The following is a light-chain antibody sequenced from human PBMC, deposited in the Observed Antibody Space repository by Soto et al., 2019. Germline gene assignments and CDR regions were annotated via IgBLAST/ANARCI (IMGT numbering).Light chain of an antibody. CDR1: QSISSY. CDR3: QQYYSYPRT. V-gene: IGKV1-39*01. J-gene: IGKJ1*01. CDR2: AAS. Sequence: DIQMTHSPSSLSASLGDRVTITCRASQSISSYLNWYQQKPGKAPKLLIYAASTLQSGVPSRFSGSGSGTDFTLTITCLQSEDFATYYCQQYYSYPRTFGQGTKVDIK.